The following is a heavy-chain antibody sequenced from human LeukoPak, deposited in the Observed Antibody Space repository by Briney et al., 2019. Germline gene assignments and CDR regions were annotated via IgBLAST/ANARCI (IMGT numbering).Heavy chain of an antibody. CDR3: ARGNYDLWSGYYRPLYFDY. D-gene: IGHD3-3*01. CDR2: IYYSGST. Sequence: PETLSLTCTVSRGSLSSYYWSWVRQPPGKGLEWIGYIYYSGSTNYNPSLKSRVTISVDTSKNQFSLKLSSVTAADSAVYYCARGNYDLWSGYYRPLYFDYCGQGTLVTVSS. J-gene: IGHJ4*02. CDR1: RGSLSSYY. V-gene: IGHV4-59*01.